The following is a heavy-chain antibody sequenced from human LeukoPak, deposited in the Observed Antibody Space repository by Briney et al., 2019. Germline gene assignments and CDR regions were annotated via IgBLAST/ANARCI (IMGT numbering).Heavy chain of an antibody. CDR3: ARGDYGLYFFDH. Sequence: PSETLSLTCTVSGGSISRGGYYWNWIRQLPGKGLEWIGYIYSSGSTSYNPSLKSRVTISVDTSNDQFSLKLSSVSAADTAVYYCARGDYGLYFFDHWGQGTLVTASS. CDR2: IYSSGST. V-gene: IGHV4-31*03. J-gene: IGHJ4*02. CDR1: GGSISRGGYY. D-gene: IGHD4-17*01.